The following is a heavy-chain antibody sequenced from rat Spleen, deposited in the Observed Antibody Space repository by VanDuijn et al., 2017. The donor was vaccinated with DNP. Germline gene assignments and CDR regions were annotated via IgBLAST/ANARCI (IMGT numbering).Heavy chain of an antibody. D-gene: IGHD1-11*01. CDR2: IPNTGGST. CDR3: TRINYGGYPSYAMDA. J-gene: IGHJ4*01. Sequence: EVQLVESGGGPVQPGRSLKLSCVASGFIFSNYWMTWIRQAPGKGLEWVASIPNTGGSTYYLDSVKGRLTVSRDSAKSTLYLQMNSLRSEDTATYYCTRINYGGYPSYAMDAWGQGTSVTVSS. CDR1: GFIFSNYW. V-gene: IGHV5-31*01.